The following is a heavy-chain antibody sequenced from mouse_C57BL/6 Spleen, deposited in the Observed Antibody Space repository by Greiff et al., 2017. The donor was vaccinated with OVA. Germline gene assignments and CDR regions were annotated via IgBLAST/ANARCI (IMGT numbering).Heavy chain of an antibody. CDR3: ARGNYDYDWYFDV. CDR2: IDPSDSYT. CDR1: GYTFTSYW. Sequence: VQLQQPGAELVRPGTSVKLSCKASGYTFTSYWMHWVKQRPGQGLEWIGVIDPSDSYTNYNQKFKGKATLTVDTSSSTAYMQLSSLTSEDSAVYYCARGNYDYDWYFDVWGTGTTVTVSS. J-gene: IGHJ1*03. V-gene: IGHV1-59*01. D-gene: IGHD2-4*01.